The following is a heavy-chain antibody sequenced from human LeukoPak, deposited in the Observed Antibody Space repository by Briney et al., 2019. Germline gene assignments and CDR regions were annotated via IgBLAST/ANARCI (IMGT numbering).Heavy chain of an antibody. Sequence: GGSLRLSCAASGFTVSSNYMSWVRQAPGEGLEWVSVIYSGGATYYTDFVKGRFTISRDNSKNTLYLQMNSLRAEDTAVYYCATPRGSGSYLAFDYWGQGTLVTVSS. CDR2: IYSGGAT. J-gene: IGHJ4*02. D-gene: IGHD1-26*01. CDR1: GFTVSSNY. CDR3: ATPRGSGSYLAFDY. V-gene: IGHV3-53*01.